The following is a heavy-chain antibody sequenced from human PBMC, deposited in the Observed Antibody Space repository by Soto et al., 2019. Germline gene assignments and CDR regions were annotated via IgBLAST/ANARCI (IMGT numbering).Heavy chain of an antibody. J-gene: IGHJ3*02. CDR3: ARGPGYSYGPHAFDI. Sequence: GASVEVSCKASGGTFSSYAISWVRQAPGQGLEWMGGIIPIFGTANYAQKFQGRVTITADKSTSTAYMELSSLRSEDTALYYCARGPGYSYGPHAFDIWGQGTMVTVSS. CDR1: GGTFSSYA. V-gene: IGHV1-69*06. D-gene: IGHD5-18*01. CDR2: IIPIFGTA.